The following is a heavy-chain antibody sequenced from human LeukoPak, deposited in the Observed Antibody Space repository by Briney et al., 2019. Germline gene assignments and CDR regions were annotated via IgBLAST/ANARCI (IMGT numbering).Heavy chain of an antibody. J-gene: IGHJ4*02. CDR1: AFTFRNYA. CDR2: ISYDGSNK. D-gene: IGHD5-12*01. V-gene: IGHV3-30*04. CDR3: ARDSPPYDRGDR. Sequence: GGSLRLSYAASAFTFRNYAIHWVRQAPGRGLEWVAVISYDGSNKFYADSVKGRFTISRDSSNYTLYLQMNSLRVEDTAVYYCARDSPPYDRGDRWGQGTLVSVSS.